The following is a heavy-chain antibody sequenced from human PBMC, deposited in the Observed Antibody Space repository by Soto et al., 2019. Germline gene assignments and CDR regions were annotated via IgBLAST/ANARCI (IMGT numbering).Heavy chain of an antibody. CDR3: ARARIAAAGTKLGNY. J-gene: IGHJ4*02. CDR1: GYTFTGYY. V-gene: IGHV1-2*02. CDR2: INPNSGST. Sequence: GASVKVSCKASGYTFTGYYMHWVRQAPGQGLEWMGWINPNSGSTNYAQKFQGRVTMTRDTSISTAYIELSRLRSDDTAVYYCARARIAAAGTKLGNYWGQGTLVTVSS. D-gene: IGHD6-13*01.